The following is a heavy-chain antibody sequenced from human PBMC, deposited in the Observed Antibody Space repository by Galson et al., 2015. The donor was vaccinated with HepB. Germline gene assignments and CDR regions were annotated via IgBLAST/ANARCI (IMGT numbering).Heavy chain of an antibody. D-gene: IGHD1-1*01. CDR2: ISGDGKTT. V-gene: IGHV3-30*04. CDR1: GFSFTTYN. Sequence: SLRLSCAASGFSFTTYNMHWVRQGPVKGLEWLAIISGDGKTTFYADSVRGRFTISRDNSKNTLFLQMHSLRPEDTAVYYCARNFNWNFDSWGQGTLVTVSS. J-gene: IGHJ4*02. CDR3: ARNFNWNFDS.